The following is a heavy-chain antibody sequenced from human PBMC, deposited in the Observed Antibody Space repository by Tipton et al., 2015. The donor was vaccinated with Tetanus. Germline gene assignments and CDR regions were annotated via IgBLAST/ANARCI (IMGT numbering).Heavy chain of an antibody. CDR3: VLVVPTRALVSIQY. D-gene: IGHD2-15*01. CDR1: GGTLSSYT. J-gene: IGHJ1*01. CDR2: IIPMVGIT. V-gene: IGHV1-69*09. Sequence: QMQLVQSGAEAKQPGASVKVSCMASGGTLSSYTVNWVRQAPGQGLEWMGRIIPMVGITDNAQTFQDRLTMTADKSTKTVHMELSALRQGDTAIYFCVLVVPTRALVSIQYWGQGTLVTVSS.